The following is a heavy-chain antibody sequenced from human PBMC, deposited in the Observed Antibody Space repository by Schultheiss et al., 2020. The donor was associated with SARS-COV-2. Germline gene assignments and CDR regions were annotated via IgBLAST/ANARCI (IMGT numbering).Heavy chain of an antibody. CDR1: GYDYY. J-gene: IGHJ6*02. V-gene: IGHV1-2*02. CDR2: IYPKTGKT. Sequence: ASVKVSCRASGYDYYIHWVRQAPGQGLEYMGWIYPKTGKTKYAQRFQGRVTMTGDTSISTAYMELSSLNFDDTAVYYCAIIQETLDVWGQGTTVTVSS. CDR3: AIIQETLDV.